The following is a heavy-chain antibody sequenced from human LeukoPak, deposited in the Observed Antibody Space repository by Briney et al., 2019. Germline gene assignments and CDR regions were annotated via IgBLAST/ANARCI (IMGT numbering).Heavy chain of an antibody. D-gene: IGHD2-15*01. CDR1: GFTFSSYG. CDR2: IWYDGSNK. V-gene: IGHV3-33*01. CDR3: ARDAGYCSGGSCYPGQFDY. J-gene: IGHJ4*02. Sequence: PGRSLRLSCAASGFTFSSYGMHWVRQAPGKGLEWVAAIWYDGSNKYYADSVKGRFTISRDNSKNTLYLQMNSLRAEVTAVYYCARDAGYCSGGSCYPGQFDYWGQGTLVTVSS.